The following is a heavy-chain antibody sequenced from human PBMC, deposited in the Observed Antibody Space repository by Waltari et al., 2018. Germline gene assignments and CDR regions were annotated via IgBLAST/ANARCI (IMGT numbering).Heavy chain of an antibody. J-gene: IGHJ4*02. CDR2: IYDSGGP. V-gene: IGHV4-61*03. D-gene: IGHD2-2*01. CDR3: ARWAGYCSRASCHLYFDY. CDR1: GDSVTNGHYY. Sequence: QLQLQESGPGLVKPSDTLSLTCIVSGDSVTNGHYYWSWIRQPPGKGLEWIGYIYDSGGPDYSPSLKSRLTRSVDTSKNHFSLRLRSVTAADTAVYYCARWAGYCSRASCHLYFDYWGQGTLVTVSA.